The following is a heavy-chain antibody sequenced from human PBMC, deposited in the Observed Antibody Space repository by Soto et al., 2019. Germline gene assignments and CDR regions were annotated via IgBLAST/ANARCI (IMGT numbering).Heavy chain of an antibody. V-gene: IGHV3-74*01. Sequence: EVQLVESGGGLVQPGGSLRLSCAASGFTFSNYWMHWVRQVPGKGLVWVSRIKNDGSGTYYADSVKGRLTMSRDNAKNTLYLQMNSQRAEDTAVYYCARGDGDYYDGNGYLGRHWGQGTLVTVSS. CDR3: ARGDGDYYDGNGYLGRH. CDR1: GFTFSNYW. CDR2: IKNDGSGT. J-gene: IGHJ4*02. D-gene: IGHD3-22*01.